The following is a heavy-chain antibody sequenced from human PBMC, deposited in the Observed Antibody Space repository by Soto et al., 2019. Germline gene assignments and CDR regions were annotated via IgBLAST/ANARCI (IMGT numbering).Heavy chain of an antibody. J-gene: IGHJ4*02. Sequence: SETLSLTCTVSRGSISSYYWTWIRQPPGKGLEWIGYIYYSGSTNYNPSLKSRVTISVDTSKNQFSLKLGSVTATDTAVYYCAGQGGYCTTTSCYDVWGQGTLVTVSS. D-gene: IGHD2-2*01. V-gene: IGHV4-59*08. CDR2: IYYSGST. CDR3: AGQGGYCTTTSCYDV. CDR1: RGSISSYY.